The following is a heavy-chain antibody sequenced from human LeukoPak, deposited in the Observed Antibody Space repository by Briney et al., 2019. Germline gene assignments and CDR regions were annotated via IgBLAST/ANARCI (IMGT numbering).Heavy chain of an antibody. Sequence: SETLSLTCTVSGGSISSSSYYWGWIRQPPGKGLEWIGEINHSGSTNYNPSLKSRVTISVDTSKNQFSLKLSSVTAADTAVYYCARRRVRGVISDWGQGTLVTVSS. D-gene: IGHD3-10*01. V-gene: IGHV4-39*07. CDR2: INHSGST. CDR1: GGSISSSSYY. J-gene: IGHJ4*02. CDR3: ARRRVRGVISD.